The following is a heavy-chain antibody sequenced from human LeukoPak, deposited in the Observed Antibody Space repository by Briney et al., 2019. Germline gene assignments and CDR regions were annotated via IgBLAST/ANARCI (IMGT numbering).Heavy chain of an antibody. D-gene: IGHD3-10*01. CDR3: ARGRLRRGSGSYYNVLYPFDY. CDR2: INPNSGNT. V-gene: IGHV1-8*02. Sequence: ASVKVSCKASGYTFTGYYMHWVRQAPGQGLEWMGWINPNSGNTGYAQKFQGRVTMTRNTSISTAYMELSSLRSEDTAVYYCARGRLRRGSGSYYNVLYPFDYWGQGTLVTVSS. J-gene: IGHJ4*02. CDR1: GYTFTGYY.